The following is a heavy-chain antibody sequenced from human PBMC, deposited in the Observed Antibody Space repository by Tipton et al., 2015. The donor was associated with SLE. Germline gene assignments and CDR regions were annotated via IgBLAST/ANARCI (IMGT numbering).Heavy chain of an antibody. D-gene: IGHD2-2*01. J-gene: IGHJ4*02. V-gene: IGHV4-30-2*01. Sequence: TLSLTCAVSGGSISSGGYSWSWIRQPPGKGLEWIGYIYHSGSTYYNPSLKSRVTISLDTSKNQLSLRVSSVTAADTAVYYCARGPRSMGGSTRVDTWGQGTLVTVSS. CDR1: GGSISSGGYS. CDR3: ARGPRSMGGSTRVDT. CDR2: IYHSGST.